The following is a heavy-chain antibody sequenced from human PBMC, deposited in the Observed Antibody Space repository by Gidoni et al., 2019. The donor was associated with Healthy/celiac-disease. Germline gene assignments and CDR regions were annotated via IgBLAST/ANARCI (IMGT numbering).Heavy chain of an antibody. CDR3: ARAPEAYCGGDCYSPFDY. Sequence: QVQLVQSGAEVTKPGASVKVSCKASGYTFTLYGISWVRQAPGQGLEWMGWISAYNGNTNYAQKLQGRVTMTTDTSTSTAYMELRSLRSDDTAVYYCARAPEAYCGGDCYSPFDYWGQGTLVTVSS. V-gene: IGHV1-18*04. CDR1: GYTFTLYG. J-gene: IGHJ4*02. D-gene: IGHD2-21*02. CDR2: ISAYNGNT.